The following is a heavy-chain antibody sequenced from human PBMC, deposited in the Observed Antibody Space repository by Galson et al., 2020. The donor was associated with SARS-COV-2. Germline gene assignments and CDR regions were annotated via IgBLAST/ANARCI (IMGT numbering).Heavy chain of an antibody. CDR1: GFMYGDHY. Sequence: GGSLRLSCAASGFMYGDHYMRWVRQAPGKGLEWLSYITGSGSHRNYADTVKGRFTISRDNAKNSLFLQMNSLRAEDTAIYYCVRDRYGGDYWGQGTLVTVSS. J-gene: IGHJ4*02. CDR3: VRDRYGGDY. D-gene: IGHD1-26*01. V-gene: IGHV3-11*05. CDR2: ITGSGSHR.